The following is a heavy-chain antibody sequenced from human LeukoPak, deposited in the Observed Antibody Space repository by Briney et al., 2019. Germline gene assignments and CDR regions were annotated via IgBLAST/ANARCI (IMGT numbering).Heavy chain of an antibody. V-gene: IGHV3-23*01. CDR3: AKDLPALGSGSYYDY. Sequence: GGSLRLSCAASGFTFSSYAMSWVRQAPGKGLEWVSAISGSGGSTYYADSVKGRFTISRDNSKNTLYLQMNSLRAEDTAVNYCAKDLPALGSGSYYDYWGQGTLVTVSS. D-gene: IGHD3-10*01. CDR2: ISGSGGST. CDR1: GFTFSSYA. J-gene: IGHJ4*02.